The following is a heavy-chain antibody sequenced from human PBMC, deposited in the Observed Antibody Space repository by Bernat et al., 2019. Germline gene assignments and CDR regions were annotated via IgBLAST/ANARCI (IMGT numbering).Heavy chain of an antibody. CDR3: ASLRSGGSWVDY. J-gene: IGHJ4*02. V-gene: IGHV3-11*05. D-gene: IGHD2-15*01. CDR2: ISSSSSYT. Sequence: QVQLVESGGGLVKPGGSLRLSCAASGFTFSDYYMSWIRQAPGKGLEWVSYISSSSSYTNYADSVKGRFTISRDNAKNSLYLQMNSLRAEDTAVYYCASLRSGGSWVDYWGQGTLVTVSS. CDR1: GFTFSDYY.